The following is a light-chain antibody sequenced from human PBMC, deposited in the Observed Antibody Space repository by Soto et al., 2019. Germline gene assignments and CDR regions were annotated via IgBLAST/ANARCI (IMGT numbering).Light chain of an antibody. CDR3: QQTYSMPVT. V-gene: IGKV1-39*01. Sequence: DVQMTQSPSSLSASVGDRGTITCRASQNIASFLNWYQQRPGTAPKLLIYAASNLESGVPSRFSGRGSATDFTLSISSLQPEDFATYFCQQTYSMPVTFGQGTKLEMK. CDR2: AAS. J-gene: IGKJ2*01. CDR1: QNIASF.